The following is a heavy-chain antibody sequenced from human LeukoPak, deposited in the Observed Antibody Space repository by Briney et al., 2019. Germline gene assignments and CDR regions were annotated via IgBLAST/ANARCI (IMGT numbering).Heavy chain of an antibody. Sequence: GGSLRLSCAASGFTFSSYAMSWVRQAPGKGLEWVSAISGSGGSTYYADSVKGRFTISRDNSKNTLYLRMNSLRAEDTAVYYCAKIPDYYDSSGYYYEGFDYWGQGTLVTVSS. CDR2: ISGSGGST. CDR3: AKIPDYYDSSGYYYEGFDY. V-gene: IGHV3-23*01. D-gene: IGHD3-22*01. J-gene: IGHJ4*02. CDR1: GFTFSSYA.